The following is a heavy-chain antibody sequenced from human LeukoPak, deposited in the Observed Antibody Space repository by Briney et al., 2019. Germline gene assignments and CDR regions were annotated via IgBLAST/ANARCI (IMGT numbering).Heavy chain of an antibody. CDR2: VYYSGST. CDR3: ARETKYCSGGSCYSDGLDI. CDR1: GASVSSGSYY. D-gene: IGHD2-15*01. Sequence: PSETLSLTCSVSGASVSSGSYYWSWIRQPPGKGLEWIGYVYYSGSTNYNPSLKSRVTISVDTSKKQFSLELSSVTAADTAVYYCARETKYCSGGSCYSDGLDIWGQGTMVTVSS. V-gene: IGHV4-61*01. J-gene: IGHJ3*02.